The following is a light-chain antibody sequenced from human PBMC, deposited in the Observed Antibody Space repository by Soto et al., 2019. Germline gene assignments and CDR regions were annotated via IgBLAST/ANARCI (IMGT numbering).Light chain of an antibody. J-gene: IGLJ2*01. Sequence: QSALTQPASVSGSPGRSVTISCTGSSSDVGDFNYVSWYLHLPGRAPKLIIYDVTNRPSGISYRFSASKSGRTASLTISGLQAEDEADYYCSSYSSSITHVVFGGGTKVTVL. CDR2: DVT. CDR1: SSDVGDFNY. CDR3: SSYSSSITHVV. V-gene: IGLV2-14*03.